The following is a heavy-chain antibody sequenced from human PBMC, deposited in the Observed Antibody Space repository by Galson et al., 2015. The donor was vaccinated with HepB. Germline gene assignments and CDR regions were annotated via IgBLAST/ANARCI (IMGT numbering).Heavy chain of an antibody. Sequence: SLRLSCAASGFTFDDYAMHWVRQAPGKGLEWVSGISWNSGSIGYADSVKGRFTISRDNAKNSLYLQMNSLRAEDTALYYCAKGRGSSTSCYYNWFDPWGQGTLVTVSS. CDR2: ISWNSGSI. J-gene: IGHJ5*02. D-gene: IGHD2-2*01. CDR3: AKGRGSSTSCYYNWFDP. CDR1: GFTFDDYA. V-gene: IGHV3-9*01.